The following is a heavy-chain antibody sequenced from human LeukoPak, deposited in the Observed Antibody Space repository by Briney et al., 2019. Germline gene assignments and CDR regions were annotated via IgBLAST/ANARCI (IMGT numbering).Heavy chain of an antibody. Sequence: GGSLRLSCAVSGITLSNYGLSWVRQAPGKGLEWVAGISDRGSRTNYADSVKGRFTISTDHPKNTLYLQMNSLRAEDTAVYFCAKRGVVIRVILVGFHKEAYYFDSWGQGALVTVSS. J-gene: IGHJ4*02. D-gene: IGHD3-22*01. CDR1: GITLSNYG. V-gene: IGHV3-23*01. CDR2: ISDRGSRT. CDR3: AKRGVVIRVILVGFHKEAYYFDS.